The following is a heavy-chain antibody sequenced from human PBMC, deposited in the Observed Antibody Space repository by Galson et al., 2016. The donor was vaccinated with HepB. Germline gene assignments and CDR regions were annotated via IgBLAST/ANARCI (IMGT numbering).Heavy chain of an antibody. CDR1: GLSFSSYA. Sequence: SLRLSCAASGLSFSSYAMTWVRQAPGKGLEWVSSISGSGGSTYYADSVKGRFSISRDNSKNTLYLQMNSLRAEDTAVYYCAKVGVVYYYYYGMDVWGQGTTVTVSS. CDR3: AKVGVVYYYYYGMDV. CDR2: ISGSGGST. V-gene: IGHV3-23*01. D-gene: IGHD2-15*01. J-gene: IGHJ6*02.